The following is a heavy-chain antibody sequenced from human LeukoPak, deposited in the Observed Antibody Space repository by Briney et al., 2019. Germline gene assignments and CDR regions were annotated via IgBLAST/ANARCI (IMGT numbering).Heavy chain of an antibody. CDR1: GFSFSAYW. D-gene: IGHD2-15*01. CDR2: INPAGTET. CDR3: ARFGYVAAVDL. J-gene: IGHJ4*02. Sequence: GGSLRLSCAASGFSFSAYWMTWVRQAPGTGLEWVANINPAGTETYYVDPVKGRFTISRDNAKNLLYLQMNSLRAEDTAVYYCARFGYVAAVDLWGQGTLVTVSS. V-gene: IGHV3-7*01.